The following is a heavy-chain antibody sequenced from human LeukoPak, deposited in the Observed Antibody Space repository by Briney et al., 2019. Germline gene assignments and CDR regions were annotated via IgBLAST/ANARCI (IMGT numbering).Heavy chain of an antibody. D-gene: IGHD5-18*01. CDR3: ARPSDTENYWRAFDY. CDR1: GFTFGTYW. J-gene: IGHJ4*02. Sequence: PGGSLRLSXAASGFTFGTYWMSWVRQAPGKGLEWVANVKGDGSDKNYVDSVKGRFTISRDNAKNSLSLQMNSLRAEDTAVYYCARPSDTENYWRAFDYWGQGTLVSVSS. CDR2: VKGDGSDK. V-gene: IGHV3-7*01.